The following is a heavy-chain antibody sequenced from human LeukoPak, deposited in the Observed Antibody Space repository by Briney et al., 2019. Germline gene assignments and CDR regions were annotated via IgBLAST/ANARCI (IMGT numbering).Heavy chain of an antibody. CDR2: IYTSGST. CDR3: ARRYYDSSGYYYFDY. V-gene: IGHV4-4*09. J-gene: IGHJ4*02. Sequence: SETLSLTCTVSGGSIGSYYWSWIRQPPGKGLEWIGYIYTSGSTNYNPSLKSRVTISVDTSKNQFSLKLSSVTAADTAVYYCARRYYDSSGYYYFDYWGQGTLVTVSS. CDR1: GGSIGSYY. D-gene: IGHD3-22*01.